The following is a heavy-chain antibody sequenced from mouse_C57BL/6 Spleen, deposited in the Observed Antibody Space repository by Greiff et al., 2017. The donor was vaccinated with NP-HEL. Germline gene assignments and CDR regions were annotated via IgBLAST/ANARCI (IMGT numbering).Heavy chain of an antibody. V-gene: IGHV5-4*03. D-gene: IGHD2-4*01. CDR3: ATHMITTSAIDY. Sequence: EVNLVESGGGLVKPGGSLKLSCAASGFTFSSYAMSWVRQTPEKRLEWVATISDGGSYTYYPDNVKGRFTISRDNAKNNLYLQMSHLKSEDTAMYYGATHMITTSAIDYWGQGTSVTVSS. J-gene: IGHJ4*01. CDR2: ISDGGSYT. CDR1: GFTFSSYA.